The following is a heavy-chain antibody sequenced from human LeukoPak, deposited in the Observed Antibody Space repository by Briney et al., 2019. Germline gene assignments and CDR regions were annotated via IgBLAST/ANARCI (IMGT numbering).Heavy chain of an antibody. J-gene: IGHJ4*02. CDR2: ISAYNGNT. V-gene: IGHV1-18*04. D-gene: IGHD5-12*01. Sequence: VASVKVSFKASGYTFTIYGISWVRQAPGQGREWMGWISAYNGNTNYVQKLQGRVTMTTDTSTSTAYMELRSLRSDDTAVYYCARMGDSGDEGESDYWGQGTLVTVSS. CDR3: ARMGDSGDEGESDY. CDR1: GYTFTIYG.